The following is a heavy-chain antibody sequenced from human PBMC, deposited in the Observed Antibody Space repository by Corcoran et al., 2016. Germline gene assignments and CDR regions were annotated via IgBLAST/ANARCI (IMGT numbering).Heavy chain of an antibody. V-gene: IGHV4-59*01. J-gene: IGHJ4*02. D-gene: IGHD6-13*01. CDR2: IYYSGST. Sequence: QVQLQESGPGLVKPSETLSLTCTVSGGSISSYYWSWIRQPPGKGLEWIGYIYYSGSTNYNPSLKSRVTISVDTSKNQFSLKLSSVTAADTAVYYWARVGAAVRNYFDYWGQGTLVTVSS. CDR1: GGSISSYY. CDR3: ARVGAAVRNYFDY.